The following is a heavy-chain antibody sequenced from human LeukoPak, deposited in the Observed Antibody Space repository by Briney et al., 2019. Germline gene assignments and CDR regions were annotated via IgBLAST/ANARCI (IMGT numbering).Heavy chain of an antibody. J-gene: IGHJ5*02. V-gene: IGHV4-39*07. CDR2: IYYSGST. CDR3: ARDGHSSGRPGYNWFDP. D-gene: IGHD6-19*01. CDR1: GGSISSSSYY. Sequence: SETLSLTCTVSGGSISSSSYYWGWIRQPPGKGLEWIGSIYYSGSTYYNPSLKSRVTISVDTSKNQFSLKLSSVTAADTAVYYCARDGHSSGRPGYNWFDPWGQGTLVTVSS.